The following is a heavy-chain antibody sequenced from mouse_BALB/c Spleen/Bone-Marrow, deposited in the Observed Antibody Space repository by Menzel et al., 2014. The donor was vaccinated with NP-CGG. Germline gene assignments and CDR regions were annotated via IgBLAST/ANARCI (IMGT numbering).Heavy chain of an antibody. V-gene: IGHV2-9*02. J-gene: IGHJ4*01. D-gene: IGHD2-1*01. CDR1: GFSLTSYG. CDR3: ARDGLYGNYAMDY. CDR2: IWAGGST. Sequence: VQGVESGPGLVAPSQSLSITCTVSGFSLTSYGVHWVRQPPGKGLEWLGVIWAGGSTNYNSALMSRMSISKDNSKSQVFLKMNSLQTDDTAMYNCARDGLYGNYAMDYWGQGTSVTVSS.